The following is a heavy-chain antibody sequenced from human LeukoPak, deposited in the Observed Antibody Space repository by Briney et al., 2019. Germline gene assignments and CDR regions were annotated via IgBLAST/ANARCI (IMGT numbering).Heavy chain of an antibody. J-gene: IGHJ4*02. CDR3: ARLYAKTTSGGYYFDY. D-gene: IGHD2/OR15-2a*01. CDR2: IYPGDSDT. V-gene: IGHV5-51*01. Sequence: GESLKISCEGSTYKFNSYWIGWVRQMPGKGLEWMGFIYPGDSDTRYNPPFQGQVTISADKSISTAYLQWSSLKASDTAMYYCARLYAKTTSGGYYFDYWGQGTLVTVSS. CDR1: TYKFNSYW.